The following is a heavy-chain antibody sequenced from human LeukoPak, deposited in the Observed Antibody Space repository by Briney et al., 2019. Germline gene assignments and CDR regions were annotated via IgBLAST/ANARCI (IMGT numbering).Heavy chain of an antibody. CDR1: GGSISSSGYS. J-gene: IGHJ4*02. Sequence: PSQTLSLTCAVSGGSISSSGYSWSWIRQPPGKGLEWIGFIYYSGSTYYNPSLKSRVTISVDTSKNQFSLKLSSVTAADTAVYYCARGYCTNAVCSLGPTQAWGQGTLVTVSP. D-gene: IGHD2-8*01. CDR3: ARGYCTNAVCSLGPTQA. CDR2: IYYSGST. V-gene: IGHV4-30-4*07.